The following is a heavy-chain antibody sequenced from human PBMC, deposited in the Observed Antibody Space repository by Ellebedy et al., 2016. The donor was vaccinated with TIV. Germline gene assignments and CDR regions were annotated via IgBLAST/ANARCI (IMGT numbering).Heavy chain of an antibody. D-gene: IGHD2-2*01. CDR1: GFTFSNYG. CDR3: ARDPRVVEPAAMDY. V-gene: IGHV3-33*01. Sequence: PGGSLRLSCAASGFTFSNYGMHWVRQAPGKGLEWVAVIWYDGSHKFYGDSVKGRFTISRDNSKRTLSLQRNSLTAEDTAVYYCARDPRVVEPAAMDYWGQGTRGTVSS. CDR2: IWYDGSHK. J-gene: IGHJ4*02.